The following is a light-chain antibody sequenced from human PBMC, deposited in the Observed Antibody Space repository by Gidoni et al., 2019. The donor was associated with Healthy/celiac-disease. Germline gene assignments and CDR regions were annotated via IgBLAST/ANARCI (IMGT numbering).Light chain of an antibody. J-gene: IGLJ3*02. Sequence: QSVLTHPPSASGTPGPGVTISCSGSSPNIGSNYVYWYQQLPGTAPKLLIYRNNQRPSGVPDRFSGSKSGTSASLAISGLRSEDEADYYCAAWDDSLSGKVFGGGTKLTVL. CDR1: SPNIGSNY. CDR2: RNN. V-gene: IGLV1-47*01. CDR3: AAWDDSLSGKV.